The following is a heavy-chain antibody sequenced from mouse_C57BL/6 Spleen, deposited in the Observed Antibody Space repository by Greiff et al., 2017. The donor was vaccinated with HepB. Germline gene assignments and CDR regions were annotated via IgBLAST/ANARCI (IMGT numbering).Heavy chain of an antibody. CDR1: GYTFTSYW. CDR2: IDPSDSYT. V-gene: IGHV1-50*01. Sequence: VQLQQSGAELVKPGASVKLSCKASGYTFTSYWMQWVKQRPGQGLEWIGEIDPSDSYTNYNQKFKGKATLTVDTSSSTAYMQLSSLTSEDSAVYYCARMITTRYYFDYWGQGTTLTVSS. D-gene: IGHD2-4*01. J-gene: IGHJ2*01. CDR3: ARMITTRYYFDY.